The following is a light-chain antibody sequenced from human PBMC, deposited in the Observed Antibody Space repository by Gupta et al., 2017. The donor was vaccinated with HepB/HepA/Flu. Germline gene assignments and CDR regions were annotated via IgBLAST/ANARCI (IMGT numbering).Light chain of an antibody. CDR1: QSISIY. CDR2: TTS. V-gene: IGKV1-39*01. Sequence: DIQMTQSPSSLSASVGDRVTITCRASQSISIYLNWYQQKPGKAPNLLIYTTSGLQSGVPSRFSGTGSGTDFTLTISSLQPEDFATYYCQQTYIFPYTFGQGTKLQIK. J-gene: IGKJ2*01. CDR3: QQTYIFPYT.